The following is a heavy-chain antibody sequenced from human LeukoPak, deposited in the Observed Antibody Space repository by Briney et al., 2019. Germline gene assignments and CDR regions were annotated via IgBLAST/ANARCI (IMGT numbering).Heavy chain of an antibody. Sequence: ASVKVSCNASGSTFSSYYMHWVRRAPGQGLEWMVIINPSGGSTSYSQKFHGRGTMTRDMSTSTVYMELSSLRSEDTAVYYCAGAARPNWFDPWGQGTLVTVSS. V-gene: IGHV1-46*01. CDR1: GSTFSSYY. CDR2: INPSGGST. J-gene: IGHJ5*02. D-gene: IGHD6-6*01. CDR3: AGAARPNWFDP.